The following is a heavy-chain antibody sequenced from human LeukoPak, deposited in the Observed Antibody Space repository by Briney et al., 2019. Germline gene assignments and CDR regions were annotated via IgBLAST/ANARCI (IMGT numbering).Heavy chain of an antibody. J-gene: IGHJ4*02. V-gene: IGHV3-7*01. CDR3: ARDEHHLVQGYYFDY. Sequence: GGSLRLSCAASGLTYNSYWMSWVRQAPGKGLQWVAHINQDGSKSNYVDSVKGRFTISRDNAKNSLYLQMDSLRAEDTALYYCARDEHHLVQGYYFDYWGQGTLVTVSS. D-gene: IGHD6-13*01. CDR2: INQDGSKS. CDR1: GLTYNSYW.